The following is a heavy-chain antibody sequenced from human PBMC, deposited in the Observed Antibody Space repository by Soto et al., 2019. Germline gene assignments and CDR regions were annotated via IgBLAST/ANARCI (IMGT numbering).Heavy chain of an antibody. CDR2: IWYDGSNK. Sequence: QVQLVESGGGVVQPGKSLRLSCAASGFTFSSYGMHWVRQAPGKGLEWVAVIWYDGSNKYYADSVKGRFTISRDNSKNTLYLQMNSLRAEDTAVYYCARSPDTAMAPLGWFDPWGQGTLVTVSS. CDR1: GFTFSSYG. J-gene: IGHJ5*02. CDR3: ARSPDTAMAPLGWFDP. V-gene: IGHV3-33*01. D-gene: IGHD5-18*01.